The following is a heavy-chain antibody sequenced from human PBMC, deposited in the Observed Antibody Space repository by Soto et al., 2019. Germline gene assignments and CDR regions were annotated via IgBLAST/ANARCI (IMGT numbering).Heavy chain of an antibody. D-gene: IGHD3-3*01. Sequence: SETLSLTCAVYGGSFSGYYWSWIRQPPGKGLEWIGEINHSGSTNYNPSLKSRVTISVDTSKNQFSLKLSSVTAADTAVYYCARGHLNYDFWSGYPPLGMDVWGQGTTVTVSS. J-gene: IGHJ6*02. CDR3: ARGHLNYDFWSGYPPLGMDV. CDR2: INHSGST. V-gene: IGHV4-34*01. CDR1: GGSFSGYY.